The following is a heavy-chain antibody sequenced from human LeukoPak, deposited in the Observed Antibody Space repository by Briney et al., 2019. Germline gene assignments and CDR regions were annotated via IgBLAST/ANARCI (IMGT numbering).Heavy chain of an antibody. D-gene: IGHD3-10*01. CDR1: GYSFTRYW. J-gene: IGHJ6*02. CDR3: ARLWFGEWNYYYGMDV. V-gene: IGHV5-51*01. Sequence: GESLKISCKGSGYSFTRYWIGWVRQMPGKGLEWMGIIYPGDSDTRYSPSFQGQVTISADKSISPAYLQWSSLKASDTAMYYCARLWFGEWNYYYGMDVWGQGTTVTVSS. CDR2: IYPGDSDT.